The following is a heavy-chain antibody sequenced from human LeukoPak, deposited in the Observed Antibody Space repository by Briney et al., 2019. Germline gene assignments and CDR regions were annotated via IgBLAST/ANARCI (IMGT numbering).Heavy chain of an antibody. V-gene: IGHV3-33*01. CDR1: GFTFRNYG. J-gene: IGHJ5*02. CDR2: ISYDGSEE. CDR3: ARVTEYSSFQNWFDP. Sequence: GGSLRLSCAASGFTFRNYGLHWVRQAPGKGLEWVAVISYDGSEEYYADSVKGRFTISRDNSKNTLYLQMNSLRVEDTAVYFCARVTEYSSFQNWFDPWGQGTLVTVSS. D-gene: IGHD6-6*01.